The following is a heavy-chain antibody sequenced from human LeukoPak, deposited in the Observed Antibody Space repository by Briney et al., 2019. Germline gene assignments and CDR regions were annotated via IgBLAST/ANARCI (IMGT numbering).Heavy chain of an antibody. CDR1: GFTVSSNY. D-gene: IGHD6-13*01. Sequence: GSLRLSCAASGFTVSSNYMSWVRQAPGKGLEWVSVIYSGGSTYYADSVKGRFTISRDNSKNTLYLQMNSLRAEDTAVYYCARGIAAANGPLVYYYYYYMDVWGKGTTVTVSS. CDR2: IYSGGST. V-gene: IGHV3-53*01. J-gene: IGHJ6*03. CDR3: ARGIAAANGPLVYYYYYYMDV.